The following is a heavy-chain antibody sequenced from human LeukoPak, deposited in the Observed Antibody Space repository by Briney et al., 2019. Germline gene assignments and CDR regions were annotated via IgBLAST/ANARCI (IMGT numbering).Heavy chain of an antibody. Sequence: GGSLRLSCAASGFTFSSYSMNWVRQAPGKGLEWVSSISSSSSYIYYADSVKGRFTISRDNAKNSLYLQMNSLRAEDTAVYHCARDLKAPDKADLHRTFDYWGQGTLVTVSS. D-gene: IGHD1-14*01. J-gene: IGHJ4*02. CDR2: ISSSSSYI. V-gene: IGHV3-21*01. CDR3: ARDLKAPDKADLHRTFDY. CDR1: GFTFSSYS.